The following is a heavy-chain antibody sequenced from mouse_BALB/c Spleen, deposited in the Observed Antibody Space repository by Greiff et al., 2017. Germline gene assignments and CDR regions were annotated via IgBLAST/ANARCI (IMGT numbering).Heavy chain of an antibody. D-gene: IGHD1-1*01. Sequence: QVQLQQPGAELVKPGASVKLSCKASGYTFTSYWMHWVKQRPGQGLEWIGEIDPSDSYTNYNQKFKGKATLTVDKSSSTAYMQLSSLTSEDSAVYYCARGSITTLVAWDWYFDVWGAGTTVTVSS. J-gene: IGHJ1*01. V-gene: IGHV1-69*02. CDR1: GYTFTSYW. CDR2: IDPSDSYT. CDR3: ARGSITTLVAWDWYFDV.